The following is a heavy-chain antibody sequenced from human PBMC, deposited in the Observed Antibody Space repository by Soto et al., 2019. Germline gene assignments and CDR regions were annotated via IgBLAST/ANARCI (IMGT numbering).Heavy chain of an antibody. CDR2: IYYSGYT. CDR3: ARHNGPLYVGYYYDMDV. V-gene: IGHV4-39*01. J-gene: IGHJ6*02. Sequence: PSGTLSLTCTVSGCSISSSSYYWCWILQPPGKGLEWIGSIYYSGYTYYNPSLKSRVTISVDTSKNQFSLKLSSVTAADTAVYYCARHNGPLYVGYYYDMDVWGQGTTVT. CDR1: GCSISSSSYY. D-gene: IGHD3-16*01.